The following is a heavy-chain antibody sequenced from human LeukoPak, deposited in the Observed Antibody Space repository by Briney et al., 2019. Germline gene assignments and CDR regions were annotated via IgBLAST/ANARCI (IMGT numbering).Heavy chain of an antibody. J-gene: IGHJ3*02. V-gene: IGHV3-66*01. Sequence: GGSLRLSCAASGFTFSSYGVSWVRQAPGKGLEWVSVIYSGGSTYYADSVKGRFTISRDNSKNTLYLQMNSLRAEDTAVYYCARDSSGSHDAFDIWGQGTMVTVSS. CDR3: ARDSSGSHDAFDI. D-gene: IGHD1-26*01. CDR1: GFTFSSYG. CDR2: IYSGGST.